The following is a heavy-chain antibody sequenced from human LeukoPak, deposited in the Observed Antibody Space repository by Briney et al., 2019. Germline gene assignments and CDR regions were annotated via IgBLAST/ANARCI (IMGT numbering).Heavy chain of an antibody. CDR3: ARNGWGAVAGLDY. CDR1: GFTFRSYG. Sequence: PGRSLRLSCAASGFTFRSYGMHWVRQAPGKGLEWVAVISFDGSNKYYADSVKGRFTISRDNSKNTLYLQMNSLRAEDTAVYYCARNGWGAVAGLDYWGQGTLVTVSS. D-gene: IGHD6-19*01. J-gene: IGHJ4*02. V-gene: IGHV3-30*03. CDR2: ISFDGSNK.